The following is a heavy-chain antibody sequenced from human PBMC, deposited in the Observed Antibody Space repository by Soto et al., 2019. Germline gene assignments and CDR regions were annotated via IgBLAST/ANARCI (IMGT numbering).Heavy chain of an antibody. Sequence: SQTLRLTWAVYGGSFSGYYWSWIRQPPGKGLEWIGEINHSGSTNYNPSLKSRVTISVDTSTNQFSLKLSSVTAADKAVYYCARTWLSVAVDYRGQGTLVTGPS. CDR3: ARTWLSVAVDY. J-gene: IGHJ4*02. CDR1: GGSFSGYY. V-gene: IGHV4-34*01. CDR2: INHSGST. D-gene: IGHD6-19*01.